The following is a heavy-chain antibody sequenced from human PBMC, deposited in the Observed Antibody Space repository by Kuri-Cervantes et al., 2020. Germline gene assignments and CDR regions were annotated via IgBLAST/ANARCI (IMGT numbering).Heavy chain of an antibody. D-gene: IGHD4-17*01. J-gene: IGHJ5*02. CDR2: IKSKTDGGTT. Sequence: GESLKISCAASGFTFSSYAMSWVRQAPGKGLEWVGRIKSKTDGGTTDYAAPVKGRFTISRDDSKNTLYLQMNSLRAEDTAVYYCAKDRGDYARYPRFDPWGQGTLVTVSS. CDR1: GFTFSSYA. CDR3: AKDRGDYARYPRFDP. V-gene: IGHV3-15*01.